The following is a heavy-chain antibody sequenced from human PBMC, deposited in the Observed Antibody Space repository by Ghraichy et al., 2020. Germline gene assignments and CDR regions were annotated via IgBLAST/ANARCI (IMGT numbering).Heavy chain of an antibody. Sequence: SETLSLTCTVSGGSISSSSYYWGWIRQPPGKGLEWIGSIYYSGSTYYNPSLKSRVTISVDTSKNQFSLKLSSGTAADTAVYYCARHYYGDYFFWGQGTLVTVSS. D-gene: IGHD4-17*01. J-gene: IGHJ4*02. CDR1: GGSISSSSYY. V-gene: IGHV4-39*01. CDR3: ARHYYGDYFF. CDR2: IYYSGST.